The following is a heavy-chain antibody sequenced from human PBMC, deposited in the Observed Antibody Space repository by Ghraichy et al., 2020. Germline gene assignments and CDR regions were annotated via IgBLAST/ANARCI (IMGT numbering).Heavy chain of an antibody. CDR3: ARDLTPGPLHAFDI. J-gene: IGHJ3*02. V-gene: IGHV3-11*01. CDR1: GFTFSDYY. CDR2: ISSSGSTI. Sequence: GGSLRLSCAASGFTFSDYYMSWIRQAPGKGLEWVSYISSSGSTIYYADSVKGRFTISRDNAKNSLYLQMNSLRAEDTAVYYCARDLTPGPLHAFDIWGQGTMVTVSS. D-gene: IGHD4-23*01.